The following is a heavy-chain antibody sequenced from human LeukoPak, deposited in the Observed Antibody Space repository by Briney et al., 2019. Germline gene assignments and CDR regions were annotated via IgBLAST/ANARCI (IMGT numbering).Heavy chain of an antibody. Sequence: GGSLRLSCAASGFIVSDSYMSWVRQAPGKGLEWVSVIYSSGTTYYAESVKGRFTISRDNSKNTLSLQMNSLRVEDTAVYYCARVPAALHFDHWGQGTLVTVSS. CDR1: GFIVSDSY. J-gene: IGHJ4*02. V-gene: IGHV3-66*01. CDR2: IYSSGTT. D-gene: IGHD2-2*01. CDR3: ARVPAALHFDH.